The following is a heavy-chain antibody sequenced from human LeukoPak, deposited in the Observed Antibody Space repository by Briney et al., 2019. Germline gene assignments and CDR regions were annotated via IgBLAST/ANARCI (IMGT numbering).Heavy chain of an antibody. CDR2: VYHSGST. CDR3: AKDIHGGSGWCGIGWFDP. V-gene: IGHV4-38-2*02. J-gene: IGHJ5*02. D-gene: IGHD6-19*01. Sequence: KPSETLSLTCAVSGYSISSGYYWGWIRQPPGKGLEWIGSVYHSGSTYYNPSLKSRVTISVDTSKNQFSLKLSSVTAADTAVYYCAKDIHGGSGWCGIGWFDPWGQGTLVTVSS. CDR1: GYSISSGYY.